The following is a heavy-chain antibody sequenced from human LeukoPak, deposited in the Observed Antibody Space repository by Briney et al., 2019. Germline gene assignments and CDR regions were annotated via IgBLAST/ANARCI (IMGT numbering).Heavy chain of an antibody. CDR1: GFSFSNYA. V-gene: IGHV3-23*01. Sequence: GGSLRLSCLASGFSFSNYAMSWVRQAPGKGLEWVSTFSGSGFNAYYADSVKGRFTISRDNSKNTVYLQMNSLRAEDTAVYYCARGRQLGGPTAVYFDYWGQGTLVTVSS. CDR3: ARGRQLGGPTAVYFDY. D-gene: IGHD3-16*01. CDR2: FSGSGFNA. J-gene: IGHJ4*02.